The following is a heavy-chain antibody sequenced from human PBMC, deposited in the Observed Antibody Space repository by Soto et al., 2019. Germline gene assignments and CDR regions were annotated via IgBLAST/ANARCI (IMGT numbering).Heavy chain of an antibody. D-gene: IGHD6-13*01. CDR2: IKQDGSEE. V-gene: IGHV3-7*01. CDR3: ARIAATGRGWDV. Sequence: EVQLVESGGGLVQPGGSLRLSCVDSGFTFSSYWMSWVRQAPVKGLEWVGNIKQDGSEENYVDSLKGRFTTSRDNAKKSMYLQMNGLRAEDTAVYYCARIAATGRGWDVWGQGTTVVVSS. CDR1: GFTFSSYW. J-gene: IGHJ6*02.